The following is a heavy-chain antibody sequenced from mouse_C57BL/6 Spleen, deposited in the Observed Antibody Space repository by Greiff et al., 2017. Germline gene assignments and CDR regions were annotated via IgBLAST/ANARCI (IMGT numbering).Heavy chain of an antibody. CDR1: GYTFTDYF. J-gene: IGHJ4*01. V-gene: IGHV1-11*01. Sequence: VQLQQSGAELVSPGASVTLSCTASGYTFTDYFMNWVKKRPGQGLEWIGKICPGSGETYYKEKFMGKYTFSVDRSTSTVYMVLNSLTAEDTAVYYCERRAGRKYAMGDWGQGASVTVSS. CDR2: ICPGSGET. D-gene: IGHD3-3*01. CDR3: ERRAGRKYAMGD.